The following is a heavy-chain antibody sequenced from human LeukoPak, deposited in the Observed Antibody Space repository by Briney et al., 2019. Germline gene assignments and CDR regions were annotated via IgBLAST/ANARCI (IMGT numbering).Heavy chain of an antibody. D-gene: IGHD3-10*01. CDR2: ISYDGSNK. J-gene: IGHJ4*02. V-gene: IGHV3-30*18. CDR3: AKPTLWFGELFDY. Sequence: GGSLRLSCAASGFTFSSYGMHWVRQAPGKGREWLAVISYDGSNKYYADSVKGRFTISRDNSKNTLYLQMNSLRAEDTAVYYCAKPTLWFGELFDYWGQGTLVTVSS. CDR1: GFTFSSYG.